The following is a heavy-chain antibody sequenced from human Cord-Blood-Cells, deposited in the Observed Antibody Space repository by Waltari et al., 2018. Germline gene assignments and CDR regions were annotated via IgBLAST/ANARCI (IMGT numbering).Heavy chain of an antibody. V-gene: IGHV4-38-2*01. CDR1: GYSISSGYY. Sequence: QVQLQESGPGLVKPSETLPLTCPVSGYSISSGYYWGWIRQPPGKGLEWIGSIYHSGSTYYNPSLKSRVTISVDTSKNQFSLKLSSVTAADTAVYYCARSSSWYEAYYWGQGTLVTVSS. CDR2: IYHSGST. CDR3: ARSSSWYEAYY. J-gene: IGHJ4*02. D-gene: IGHD6-13*01.